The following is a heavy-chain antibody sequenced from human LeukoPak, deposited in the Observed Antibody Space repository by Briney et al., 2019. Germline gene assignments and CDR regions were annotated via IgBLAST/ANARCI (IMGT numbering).Heavy chain of an antibody. Sequence: SETLSLTCAVYDGSFRGDYWSWIRQPPGKGLEWIGEINQSGSTNYNPSLKSRVTISVDTSKNQFSPKLSSVTAADTAVYFCARGGDFWRGVGWFDPWGQGTLVTVSS. V-gene: IGHV4-34*01. CDR1: DGSFRGDY. CDR3: ARGGDFWRGVGWFDP. CDR2: INQSGST. J-gene: IGHJ5*02. D-gene: IGHD3-3*01.